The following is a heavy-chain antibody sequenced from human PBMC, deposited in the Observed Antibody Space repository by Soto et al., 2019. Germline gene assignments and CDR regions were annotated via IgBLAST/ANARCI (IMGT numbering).Heavy chain of an antibody. CDR1: GGAIIGYY. CDR3: ASSAPDYYYDSSGFDN. D-gene: IGHD3-22*01. CDR2: IYYSGST. V-gene: IGHV4-59*01. J-gene: IGHJ4*02. Sequence: PAETLSLTCTVSGGAIIGYYCSWIGHPPGKGLEWIGNIYYSGSTNYKPSLKSRVTISVDTSKNQFSLKLSSVTAADTAVYYCASSAPDYYYDSSGFDNWGQGALVTVSS.